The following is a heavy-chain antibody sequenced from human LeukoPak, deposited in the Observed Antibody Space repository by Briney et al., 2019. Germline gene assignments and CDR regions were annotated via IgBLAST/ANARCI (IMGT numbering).Heavy chain of an antibody. Sequence: GGSLRLSCAASGFTFSRYWMTWVRQAPGKGLEWVANIEEDGNEKYYVDSVKGRFTISRDNSKNTLYLRINSLRADDTAVYYCAKSYKVIVEGYKSGYYFDYWGQGTLVTVSS. CDR1: GFTFSRYW. CDR3: AKSYKVIVEGYKSGYYFDY. V-gene: IGHV3-7*03. CDR2: IEEDGNEK. D-gene: IGHD3-22*01. J-gene: IGHJ4*02.